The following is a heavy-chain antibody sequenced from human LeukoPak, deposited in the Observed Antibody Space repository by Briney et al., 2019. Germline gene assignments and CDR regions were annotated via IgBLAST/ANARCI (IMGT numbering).Heavy chain of an antibody. CDR2: IYYSGST. CDR3: ARVEKAADYYYYYYMDV. Sequence: SETLSLTCTVSGGSISRHYWIWIRQPPGKGLEGIGYIYYSGSTNYNPSLKSPVTISVDTSKNQFSLKLSSVTAADTDVYYCARVEKAADYYYYYYMDVWGKGPTVTVSS. D-gene: IGHD6-13*01. CDR1: GGSISRHY. J-gene: IGHJ6*03. V-gene: IGHV4-59*11.